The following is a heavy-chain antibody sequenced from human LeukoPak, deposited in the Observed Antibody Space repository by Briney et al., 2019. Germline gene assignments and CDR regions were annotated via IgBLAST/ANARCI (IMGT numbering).Heavy chain of an antibody. CDR3: GRGEWKTHFDY. CDR1: GFTFTDYY. J-gene: IGHJ4*02. CDR2: IGPSGTSI. D-gene: IGHD3-3*01. Sequence: GGSLRLSCTASGFTFTDYYMNWIRQAPGKGLEWISYIGPSGTSIYYADSVKGRFTISRDNAKTSLFLQMSSLRAEDTAMYYCGRGEWKTHFDYWGQGILVTVSS. V-gene: IGHV3-11*04.